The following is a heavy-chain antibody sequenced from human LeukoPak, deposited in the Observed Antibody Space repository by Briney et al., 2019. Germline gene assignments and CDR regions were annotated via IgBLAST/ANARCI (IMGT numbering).Heavy chain of an antibody. CDR3: ARHTGCRGGSCCLGD. D-gene: IGHD2-15*01. CDR1: GGSISSSDYY. V-gene: IGHV4-39*01. J-gene: IGHJ4*02. CDR2: IYYSGST. Sequence: SETLSLTCTVSGGSISSSDYYWGWIRQPPGKGLEWIGSIYYSGSTYYNPSLKSRVTISVDTSKNQFSLNLSSVTAADTAVYYCARHTGCRGGSCCLGDWGQGTLVTVSS.